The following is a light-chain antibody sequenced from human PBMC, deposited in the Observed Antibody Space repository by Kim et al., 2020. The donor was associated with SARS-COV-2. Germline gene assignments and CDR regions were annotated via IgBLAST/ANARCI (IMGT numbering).Light chain of an antibody. J-gene: IGLJ1*01. CDR2: EVS. CDR1: SSAVCYFDR. CDR3: CSKTSDITYV. V-gene: IGLV2-18*02. Sequence: QTVTTPCTGTSSAVCYFDRVSWYQHSPGTAPTVIIYEVSKRPSGVPDRFSGSKSGNTASLTISGLQAEDEADYYCCSKTSDITYVFGTGTKVTVL.